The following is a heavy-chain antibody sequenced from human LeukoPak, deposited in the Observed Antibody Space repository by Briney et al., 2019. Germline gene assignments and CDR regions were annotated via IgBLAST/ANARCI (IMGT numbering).Heavy chain of an antibody. CDR2: ISSSSSTI. V-gene: IGHV3-48*01. D-gene: IGHD3-3*01. CDR3: ARFYDFRHFDV. CDR1: GFTFSSYS. Sequence: GGSLRLSCAASGFTFSSYSMNWVRQAPGKGLEWVSYISSSSSTIYYADSVKGRFTISRDNAKNSLYLQMNSLRAEDTAVYYCARFYDFRHFDVWGRGTLVAVSS. J-gene: IGHJ2*01.